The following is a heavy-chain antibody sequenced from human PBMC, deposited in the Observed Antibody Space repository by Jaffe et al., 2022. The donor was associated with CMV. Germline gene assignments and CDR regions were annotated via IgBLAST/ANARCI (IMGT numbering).Heavy chain of an antibody. CDR3: AREKSGGWYYDY. Sequence: QVQVVESGGDVVQPGRSLRLSCAASGFTFSSYAMHWVRQAPGKGLEWVAIIWSDEKNKYYADSVKGRFTISRDNSKNTLYLQMNSLRAEDTAVYYCAREKSGGWYYDYWGQGTLVTVSS. CDR2: IWSDEKNK. D-gene: IGHD6-19*01. V-gene: IGHV3-33*01. CDR1: GFTFSSYA. J-gene: IGHJ4*02.